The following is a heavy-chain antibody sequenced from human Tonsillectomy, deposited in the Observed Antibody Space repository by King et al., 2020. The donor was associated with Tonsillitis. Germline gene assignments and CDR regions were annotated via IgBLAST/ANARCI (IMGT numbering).Heavy chain of an antibody. CDR2: IRYDGSKK. CDR3: AKDQWGVASRSYGDYYDY. D-gene: IGHD4-17*01. V-gene: IGHV3-30*02. J-gene: IGHJ4*02. CDR1: EFTFRSYG. Sequence: VQLVESGGGVVQPGGSLRLSCAGFEFTFRSYGMHWVRQAPGKGLEWVAFIRYDGSKKYYADSVEGRFTISRDNSKNTLYLQMNSLRDEDTAVYYCAKDQWGVASRSYGDYYDYWGQGTLVTVSS.